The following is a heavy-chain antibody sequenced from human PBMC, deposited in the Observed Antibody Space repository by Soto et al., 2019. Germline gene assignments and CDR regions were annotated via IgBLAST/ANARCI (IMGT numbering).Heavy chain of an antibody. V-gene: IGHV1-46*01. J-gene: IGHJ6*02. CDR1: GYTVTSYY. D-gene: IGHD6-6*01. CDR2: INPSGGST. Sequence: ASVKVSCKASGYTVTSYYMHWVRQAPGQGLEWMGIINPSGGSTSYAQKFQGRVTMTRDTSTSTVYMELSSLRSEDTAVYYCARDYRLAARPSSGMDVWGQGTTVTVSS. CDR3: ARDYRLAARPSSGMDV.